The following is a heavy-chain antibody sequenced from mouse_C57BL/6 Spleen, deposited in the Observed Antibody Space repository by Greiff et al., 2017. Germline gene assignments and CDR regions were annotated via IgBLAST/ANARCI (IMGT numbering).Heavy chain of an antibody. CDR2: ISNLAYSI. D-gene: IGHD1-1*01. Sequence: DVHLVESGGGLVQPGGSLKLSCAASGFTFSDYGMAWVRQAPRKGPEWVAFISNLAYSIYYADTVTGRFTISRENAKNTLYLEMSSLRSEDTAMYYCARGITTGVDWYFDVWGTGTTVTVSS. CDR1: GFTFSDYG. J-gene: IGHJ1*03. V-gene: IGHV5-15*01. CDR3: ARGITTGVDWYFDV.